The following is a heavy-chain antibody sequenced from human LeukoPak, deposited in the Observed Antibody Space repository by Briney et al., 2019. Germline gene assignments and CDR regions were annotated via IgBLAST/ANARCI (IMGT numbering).Heavy chain of an antibody. Sequence: GGSLRLSCAASGFTFGSYAMHWVRQAPGKGLEWVAVISYDGSNKYYVDSVKGRFTISRDNSKNTLYLQMNSLRAEDTAVYYCARDPIVGYSYGSYYFDYWGQGTLVTVSS. CDR2: ISYDGSNK. J-gene: IGHJ4*02. CDR1: GFTFGSYA. D-gene: IGHD5-18*01. V-gene: IGHV3-30*01. CDR3: ARDPIVGYSYGSYYFDY.